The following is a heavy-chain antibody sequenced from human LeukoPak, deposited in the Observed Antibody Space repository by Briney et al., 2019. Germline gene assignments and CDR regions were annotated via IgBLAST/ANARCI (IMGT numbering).Heavy chain of an antibody. CDR1: GFAFSNYA. J-gene: IGHJ4*02. Sequence: GGSLRLSCATSGFAFSNYAMSWFRQAPGKGLEWVSGISGVNTYYADSVKGRFTISRDNSKNTLYLQMTSLRVEDTAMYFCAKSHLLWGQGTLVTVAS. CDR3: AKSHLL. D-gene: IGHD3-3*01. V-gene: IGHV3-23*01. CDR2: ISGVNT.